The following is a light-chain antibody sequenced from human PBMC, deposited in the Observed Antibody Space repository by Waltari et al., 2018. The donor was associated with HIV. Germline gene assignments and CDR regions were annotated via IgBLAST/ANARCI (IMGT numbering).Light chain of an antibody. Sequence: QSVLNQSPSASGTPGQRVIISCSGSSSTIGSNTVTWCQQFPGTAPKLLIYSYGHRPSGVPERFSGSKSATSASLAISGLRSEDEADYYCATWDDSLNAWVFGGGTKLTVL. CDR2: SYG. CDR3: ATWDDSLNAWV. CDR1: SSTIGSNT. V-gene: IGLV1-44*01. J-gene: IGLJ3*02.